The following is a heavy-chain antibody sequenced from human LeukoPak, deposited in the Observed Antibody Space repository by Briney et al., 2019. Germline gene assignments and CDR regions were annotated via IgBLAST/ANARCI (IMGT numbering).Heavy chain of an antibody. Sequence: GGSLRLSCAASGFTFSSYAMSWVRQAPGKGLEWDPAISGSGGSTFYADSVKGRFTISRDNSKNTLYLQVNSLRAEDTAVYYCAKGNGDYDANWFDPWGQGTLVTVSS. CDR2: ISGSGGST. CDR3: AKGNGDYDANWFDP. V-gene: IGHV3-23*01. CDR1: GFTFSSYA. J-gene: IGHJ5*02. D-gene: IGHD4-17*01.